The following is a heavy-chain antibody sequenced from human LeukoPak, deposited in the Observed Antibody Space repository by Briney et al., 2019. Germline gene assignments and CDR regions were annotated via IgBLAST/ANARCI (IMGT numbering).Heavy chain of an antibody. CDR3: ARTLYYCSGGSCYRGALDY. Sequence: GGSLRLSCAASGFTFSDYYMSWIRQAPGKGLEWVSYISSSGSTIYYADSVKGRFTISRDNAKNSLYLQMNSLRAEDTAVYYCARTLYYCSGGSCYRGALDYWGQGTLVTVSS. D-gene: IGHD2-15*01. CDR2: ISSSGSTI. J-gene: IGHJ4*02. V-gene: IGHV3-11*04. CDR1: GFTFSDYY.